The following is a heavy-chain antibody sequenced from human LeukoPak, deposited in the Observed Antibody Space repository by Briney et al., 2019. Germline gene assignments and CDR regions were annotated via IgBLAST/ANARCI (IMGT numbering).Heavy chain of an antibody. V-gene: IGHV3-48*04. CDR3: ARGYCGGDCYSADYYFDY. J-gene: IGHJ4*02. Sequence: GGSLRLSCAASGFTFSSYSMNWVRQAPGKGLEWASYISSSSSTIYYADSVKGRFTISRDNAKNSLYLQMNSLRAEDTAVYYCARGYCGGDCYSADYYFDYWGQGTLVTVSS. CDR1: GFTFSSYS. CDR2: ISSSSSTI. D-gene: IGHD2-21*02.